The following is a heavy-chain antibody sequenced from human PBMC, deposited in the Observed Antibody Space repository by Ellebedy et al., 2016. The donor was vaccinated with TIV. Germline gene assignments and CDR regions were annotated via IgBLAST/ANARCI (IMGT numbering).Heavy chain of an antibody. CDR2: LSYTGTT. J-gene: IGHJ5*02. Sequence: SETLSFTCTVSGGSINSNCRSWNRQTPGKGQAWFWHLSYTGTTNYDPTLKRRVTIPGATSKTQFSLSLSSVTVADTAVYSGARQLGMKRAIWDLWGQGTLVTVSS. V-gene: IGHV4-59*08. D-gene: IGHD7-27*01. CDR3: ARQLGMKRAIWDL. CDR1: GGSINSNC.